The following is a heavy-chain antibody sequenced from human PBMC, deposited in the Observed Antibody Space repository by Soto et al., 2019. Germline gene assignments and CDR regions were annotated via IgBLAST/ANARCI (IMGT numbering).Heavy chain of an antibody. CDR2: VYYTGAT. CDR1: CGSVTTCGWY. J-gene: IGHJ4*02. Sequence: SETLSLTCNVSCGSVTTCGWYWNWIRQPPGGGLEWIGHVYYTGATDYNPSVRSRVTISVDTSKNQFSLKLRPVTAADTAIYYCARSYSDWLKPFYNWGQGSLVTVSS. D-gene: IGHD3-9*01. V-gene: IGHV4-61*08. CDR3: ARSYSDWLKPFYN.